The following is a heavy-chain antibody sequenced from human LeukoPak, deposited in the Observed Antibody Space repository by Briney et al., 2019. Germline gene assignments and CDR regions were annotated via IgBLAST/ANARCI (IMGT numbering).Heavy chain of an antibody. CDR3: ARVKTEDFWSGYYQYNWFDP. CDR2: INPNSGGT. CDR1: GYTFTGYY. D-gene: IGHD3-3*01. V-gene: IGHV1-2*04. J-gene: IGHJ5*02. Sequence: ASVKVSCKASGYTFTGYYMHWVRQAPGQGLEWMGWINPNSGGTNYAQKFQGWVTMTRDTSISTAYMELSRLRSDDTAVYYCARVKTEDFWSGYYQYNWFDPWGQGTLVTVSS.